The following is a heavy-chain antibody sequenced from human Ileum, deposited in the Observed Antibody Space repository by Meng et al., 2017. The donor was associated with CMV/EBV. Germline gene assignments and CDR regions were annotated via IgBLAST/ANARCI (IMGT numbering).Heavy chain of an antibody. V-gene: IGHV6-1*01. D-gene: IGHD6-6*01. J-gene: IGHJ4*02. CDR2: TAYRSKWDY. CDR3: ARESELLRFDH. Sequence: QQSGQGRVTPSPTLSLTWDISGDSVSTNNVGWKWIMQSPLRGLEWLGRTAYRSKWDYEYSVSVKSRITISPDTSKNQFSLQLRSVTPEDTAVYYCARESELLRFDHWGQGTLVTVSS. CDR1: GDSVSTNNVG.